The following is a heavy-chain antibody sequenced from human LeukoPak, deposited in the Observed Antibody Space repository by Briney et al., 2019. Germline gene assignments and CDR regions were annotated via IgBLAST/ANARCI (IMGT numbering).Heavy chain of an antibody. J-gene: IGHJ3*02. V-gene: IGHV3-7*03. CDR3: ARAMVATNYDAFDI. CDR1: GFTFSSYW. CDR2: IKQDGSEK. D-gene: IGHD5-12*01. Sequence: GGSLRLSCAASGFTFSSYWMSWVRQAPGKGLEWVADIKQDGSEKYYVDSVKGRFTISRDNAKNSLYLQMNSLRAEDTAVYYCARAMVATNYDAFDIWGQGTMVTVSS.